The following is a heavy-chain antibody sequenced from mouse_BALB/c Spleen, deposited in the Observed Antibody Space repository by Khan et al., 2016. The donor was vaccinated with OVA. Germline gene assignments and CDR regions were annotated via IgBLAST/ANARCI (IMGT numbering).Heavy chain of an antibody. J-gene: IGHJ3*01. V-gene: IGHV4-1*02. CDR2: INPDSSTI. CDR3: ARPYSYYESAWFAY. D-gene: IGHD2-12*01. CDR1: GFDFSRYW. Sequence: EVKLLESGGGLVQPGGSLKLSCAASGFDFSRYWMSWVRQAPGKGLEWIGEINPDSSTINYMPSLKDKFIISRDNAKNTLYLQMSKVRSEDTALYYCARPYSYYESAWFAYWGQGTLVTVSA.